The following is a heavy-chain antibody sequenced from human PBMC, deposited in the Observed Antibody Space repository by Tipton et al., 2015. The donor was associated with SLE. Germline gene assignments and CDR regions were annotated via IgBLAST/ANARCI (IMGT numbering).Heavy chain of an antibody. V-gene: IGHV4-59*08. CDR2: ISYSGSA. Sequence: TLSLTCTVSGGSISGYYWSWIRQPPGKGLEWIGYISYSGSAKYNPSLNSRVTLSVDTSKNLFSLKLICVTAADTAVYYCARPNSGYDPDAFDIWGQGTMVTVSS. J-gene: IGHJ3*02. D-gene: IGHD5-12*01. CDR1: GGSISGYY. CDR3: ARPNSGYDPDAFDI.